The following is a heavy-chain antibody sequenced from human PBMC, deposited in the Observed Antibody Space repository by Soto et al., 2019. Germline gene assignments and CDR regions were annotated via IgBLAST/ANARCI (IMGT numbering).Heavy chain of an antibody. CDR2: IYWDDDE. V-gene: IGHV2-5*02. D-gene: IGHD3-10*01. CDR3: VRNLMYYGGEYYYGRDA. Sequence: ITLKESGPTLVKPTQTLTLTCTFSGFSLNTGGVGVGWVRQPPGKAMAWLALIYWDDDERYRPSLRIRLNITKDTINNQVVLTMTNMDPEDTATYYCVRNLMYYGGEYYYGRDAWGQGTTVTVSS. J-gene: IGHJ6*02. CDR1: GFSLNTGGVG.